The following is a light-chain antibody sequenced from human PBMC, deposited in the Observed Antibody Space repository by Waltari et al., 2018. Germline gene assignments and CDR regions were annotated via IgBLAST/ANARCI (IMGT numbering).Light chain of an antibody. CDR2: DAS. CDR1: HTINNY. V-gene: IGKV1-5*01. CDR3: QQYDFYSLT. Sequence: DIQMTQSPSTLSASERDRVTITCRASHTINNYLARYQQKPGKAPKLVIYDASSLESGVPSRFSGSGSGTEFTLTISSLQPDDFATYYCQQYDFYSLTFGGGTRVEIK. J-gene: IGKJ4*01.